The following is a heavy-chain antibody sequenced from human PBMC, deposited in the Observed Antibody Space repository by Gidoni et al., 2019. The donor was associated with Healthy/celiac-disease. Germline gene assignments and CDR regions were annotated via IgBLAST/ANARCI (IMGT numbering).Heavy chain of an antibody. V-gene: IGHV3-23*01. J-gene: IGHJ3*02. CDR2: ISGSGGST. CDR3: AKWRIVGATTDETLDAFDI. CDR1: GFPFSSYA. Sequence: EVQLLESGGGLVQPGGSLRLSCAASGFPFSSYAMSWVRQAPGKGLEWVSVISGSGGSTYYADSVKGRFTISRDNSKNTLYLQMNSLRAEDTAVYYCAKWRIVGATTDETLDAFDIWGQGTMVTVSS. D-gene: IGHD1-26*01.